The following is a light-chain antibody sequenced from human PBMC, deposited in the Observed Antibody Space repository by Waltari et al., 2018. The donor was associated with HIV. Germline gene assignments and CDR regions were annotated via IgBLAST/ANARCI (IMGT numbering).Light chain of an antibody. CDR2: DNT. J-gene: IGLJ3*02. Sequence: QSVLTQPPSVSAAPGQKVTISCSGSNSNIGNNYVAWYQQFPGTAPKLLIFDNTDQPAGIPDRFSGAKSGTSATLGITGLQIGDEADYYCGTWDNSLKAGVFGGGTRLTVL. V-gene: IGLV1-51*01. CDR3: GTWDNSLKAGV. CDR1: NSNIGNNY.